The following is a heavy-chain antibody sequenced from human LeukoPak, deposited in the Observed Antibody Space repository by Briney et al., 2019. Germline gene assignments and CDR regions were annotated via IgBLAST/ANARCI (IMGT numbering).Heavy chain of an antibody. CDR3: ARDGIAAAEDYYYGMDV. CDR2: INPSGGST. D-gene: IGHD6-13*01. J-gene: IGHJ6*02. V-gene: IGHV1-46*01. Sequence: GASVKVSCKASGYTFSNYYMHWVRQAPGQGLEWMGMINPSGGSTSYAQKFKGRVTMTTDTSTSTAYMELRSLRSDDTAVYYCARDGIAAAEDYYYGMDVWGQGTTVTVSS. CDR1: GYTFSNYY.